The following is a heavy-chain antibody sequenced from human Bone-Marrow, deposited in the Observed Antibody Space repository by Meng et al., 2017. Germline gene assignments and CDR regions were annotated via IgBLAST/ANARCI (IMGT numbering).Heavy chain of an antibody. CDR3: ARQALLLWFGKSDSWFDP. J-gene: IGHJ5*02. D-gene: IGHD3-10*01. Sequence: SETLSLTCTVSGYSISSGYYWGWIRQPPGKGLEWIGSIYHSGSTYYNPPLKSRVTISVDTSKNQFSLKLSSVTAADTAVYYCARQALLLWFGKSDSWFDPWGQGTLVTVSS. V-gene: IGHV4-38-2*02. CDR1: GYSISSGYY. CDR2: IYHSGST.